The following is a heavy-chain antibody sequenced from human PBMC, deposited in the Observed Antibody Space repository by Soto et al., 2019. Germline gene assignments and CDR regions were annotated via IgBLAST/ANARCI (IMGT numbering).Heavy chain of an antibody. CDR1: GYTFTGYY. J-gene: IGHJ3*02. CDR3: AREKVDAVTSTSAFDI. V-gene: IGHV1-2*04. CDR2: INPNSGGT. Sequence: QVQLVQSGAEVKKPGASVKVSCKASGYTFTGYYMHWVRQAPGQGLEWMGWINPNSGGTNYAQKFKGWVTMTRDTSISTAYMELSRLRSDDTAVYYCAREKVDAVTSTSAFDIWGQGTMVTVSS. D-gene: IGHD4-17*01.